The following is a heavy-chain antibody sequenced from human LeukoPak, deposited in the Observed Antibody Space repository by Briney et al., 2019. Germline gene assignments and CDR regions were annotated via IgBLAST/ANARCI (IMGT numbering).Heavy chain of an antibody. CDR2: IYYSGST. CDR3: ARLFEVGATTHFDY. J-gene: IGHJ4*02. Sequence: SETLSLTCTVSGGSISSSSYYWGWIRQPPGKGLEWIGSIYYSGSTYYNPSLKSRVTISVDTSKNQFSLKLSSVTAADTAVYYCARLFEVGATTHFDYWGQGTLVTVSS. CDR1: GGSISSSSYY. D-gene: IGHD1-26*01. V-gene: IGHV4-39*01.